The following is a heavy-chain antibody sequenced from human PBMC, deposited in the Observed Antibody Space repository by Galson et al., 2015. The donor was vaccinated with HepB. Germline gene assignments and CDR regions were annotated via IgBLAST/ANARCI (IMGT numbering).Heavy chain of an antibody. CDR3: ARGGNYYGSGSRPPFDL. CDR1: GGSISSSSYY. V-gene: IGHV4-39*01. D-gene: IGHD3-10*01. CDR2: IYYSGST. Sequence: SETLSLTCTVSGGSISSSSYYWGWIRQPPGKGLEWIGSIYYSGSTYYNPSLKSRVTISVDTSKNQFSLKLSSVTAADTAVYYCARGGNYYGSGSRPPFDLWGRGTLVTVSS. J-gene: IGHJ2*01.